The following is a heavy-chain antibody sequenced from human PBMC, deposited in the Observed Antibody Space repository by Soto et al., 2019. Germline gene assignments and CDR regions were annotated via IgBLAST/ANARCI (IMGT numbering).Heavy chain of an antibody. Sequence: GSMQLSSTASGFTFSSYAMHWVRHAAGKGLEWVAVISYDGSNKYYADSVKGRFTISRDNSKNTLYLQMNSLRAEDTAVSYCAKAPFGIAGSTRGVPIDYWGQGTLVTVSS. CDR2: ISYDGSNK. CDR1: GFTFSSYA. V-gene: IGHV3-30*18. CDR3: AKAPFGIAGSTRGVPIDY. J-gene: IGHJ4*02. D-gene: IGHD1-7*01.